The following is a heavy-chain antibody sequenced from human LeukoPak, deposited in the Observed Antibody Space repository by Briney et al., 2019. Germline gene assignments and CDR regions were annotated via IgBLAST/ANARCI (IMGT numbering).Heavy chain of an antibody. CDR3: ARGDHSSSWYPYYSWFDP. Sequence: ASVKVSCKASGYTFTSYDINWVRQATGQGLEWMGWMNPNSGNTGYAQKFQGRVTMTRNTSISTAYMELSSLRSEDTAVYYCARGDHSSSWYPYYSWFDPWGQGTLVTVSS. CDR1: GYTFTSYD. CDR2: MNPNSGNT. V-gene: IGHV1-8*01. D-gene: IGHD6-13*01. J-gene: IGHJ5*02.